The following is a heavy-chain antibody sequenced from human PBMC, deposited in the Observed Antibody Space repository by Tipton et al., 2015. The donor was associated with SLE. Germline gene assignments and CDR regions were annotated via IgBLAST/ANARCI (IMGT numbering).Heavy chain of an antibody. CDR3: ARWGSSSSSSAFDI. V-gene: IGHV3-11*01. CDR2: ISSSGSTI. D-gene: IGHD6-6*01. Sequence: LSLTCTVSGGSISSGGYYWSWIRQAPGKGLEWVSYISSSGSTIYYADSVKGRFTISRDNAKNSLYLQMNSLRAEDTAVYYCARWGSSSSSSAFDIWGQGTMVTVSS. J-gene: IGHJ3*02. CDR1: GGSISSGGYY.